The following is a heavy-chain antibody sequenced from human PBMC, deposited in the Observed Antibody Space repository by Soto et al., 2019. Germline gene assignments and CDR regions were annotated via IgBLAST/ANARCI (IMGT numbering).Heavy chain of an antibody. D-gene: IGHD6-13*01. CDR3: ARAPSFSSSFTLRAYYYYMDV. Sequence: ASVKVSCKASGYTFINFAISWVRQAPGQGLEWMGWISADKGNTNYAQKFQGRVTMTTDTSTSTAYMELRSLRSDDTAVYYCARAPSFSSSFTLRAYYYYMDVWGKGTTVTVSS. J-gene: IGHJ6*03. V-gene: IGHV1-18*01. CDR1: GYTFINFA. CDR2: ISADKGNT.